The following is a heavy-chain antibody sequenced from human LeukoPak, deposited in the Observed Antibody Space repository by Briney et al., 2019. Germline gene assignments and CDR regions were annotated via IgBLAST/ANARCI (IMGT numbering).Heavy chain of an antibody. V-gene: IGHV3-23*01. CDR3: ARVKGGSTGFLDY. J-gene: IGHJ4*02. CDR2: FSGLGGST. Sequence: GRSLRLSCAASGFTFTSYAMSWVRQAPGKGLEWVSDFSGLGGSTYYADSVKGRFTISRDNSKKTLYLQMNSLRAEDTAIYYCARVKGGSTGFLDYWGQGTLVTVSS. D-gene: IGHD3-22*01. CDR1: GFTFTSYA.